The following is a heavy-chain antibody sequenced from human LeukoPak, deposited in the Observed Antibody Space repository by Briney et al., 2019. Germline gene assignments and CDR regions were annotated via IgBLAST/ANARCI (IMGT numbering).Heavy chain of an antibody. CDR1: GGSFSGYY. Sequence: SETLSLTCAVYGGSFSGYYWSWIRQPPGKGLEWIGEINHSGSTNYNPSLKSRVTISVDTYKNKFSLKLSSVTAADTAVYYCARAPISSGWYGTGDWFDPWGQGTLVTVSS. CDR3: ARAPISSGWYGTGDWFDP. D-gene: IGHD6-19*01. V-gene: IGHV4-34*01. CDR2: INHSGST. J-gene: IGHJ5*02.